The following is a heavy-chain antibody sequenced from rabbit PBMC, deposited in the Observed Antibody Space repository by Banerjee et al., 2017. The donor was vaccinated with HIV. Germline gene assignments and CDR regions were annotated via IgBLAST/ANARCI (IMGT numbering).Heavy chain of an antibody. CDR1: GFDFSSYG. D-gene: IGHD3-1*01. J-gene: IGHJ6*01. CDR3: AENPISPTYRGYGL. CDR2: IATGDGRT. V-gene: IGHV1S47*01. Sequence: ELVESGGGLVQPGGSLTLSCKASGFDFSSYGVSWVRQAPGKGLEWIACIATGDGRTFHAAWAKGRITIPKTPATTGTLEKTRPTAGDTAPFFWAENPISPTYRGYGLRGPGTLVTVS.